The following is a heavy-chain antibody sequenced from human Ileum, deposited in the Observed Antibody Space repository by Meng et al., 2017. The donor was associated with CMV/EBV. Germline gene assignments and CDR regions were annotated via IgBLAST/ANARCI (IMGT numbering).Heavy chain of an antibody. V-gene: IGHV3-23*01. J-gene: IGHJ4*02. CDR1: GFTFSSYA. CDR2: ISGTGGST. CDR3: AKDRVRYGTIWYGGEN. D-gene: IGHD6-13*01. Sequence: GGSLRLSCAASGFTFSSYAMSWVRQAPGKGLEWVSFISGTGGSTYNADSVRGRFAISRDNSKNTLYLQMNSLRADDTAVYYCAKDRVRYGTIWYGGENWSQGTLVTVSS.